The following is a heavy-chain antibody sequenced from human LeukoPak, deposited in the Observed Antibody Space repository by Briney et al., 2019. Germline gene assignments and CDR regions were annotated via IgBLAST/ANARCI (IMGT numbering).Heavy chain of an antibody. CDR3: ARDKSRTYGSADAFDI. V-gene: IGHV4-4*07. CDR1: GASISSYY. CDR2: IYTSGST. D-gene: IGHD3-10*01. Sequence: SETLSLTCSVSGASISSYYWSWIRQPPGKGLEWIGRIYTSGSTNYNPSLKSRVTMSVDTSKNQFSLKLSSVTAADTAVYYCARDKSRTYGSADAFDIWGQGTMVTVSS. J-gene: IGHJ3*02.